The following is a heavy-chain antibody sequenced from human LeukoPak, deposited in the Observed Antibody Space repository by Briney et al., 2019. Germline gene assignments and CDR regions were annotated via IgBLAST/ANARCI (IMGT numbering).Heavy chain of an antibody. J-gene: IGHJ4*02. CDR1: GYTFTGYH. CDR3: ARGGSGVYYYGSGIPDY. D-gene: IGHD3-10*01. Sequence: ASVKVSCKASGYTFTGYHMHWVRPAPGKGLAWMGWINPDSGGSNYAQKFQGRVTMTRDTSISTAHMELSRLRSDDTAVYYCARGGSGVYYYGSGIPDYWGQGTLVTVSS. V-gene: IGHV1-2*02. CDR2: INPDSGGS.